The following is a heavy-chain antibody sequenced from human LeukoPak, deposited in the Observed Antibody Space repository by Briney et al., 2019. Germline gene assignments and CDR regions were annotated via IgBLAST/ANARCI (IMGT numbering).Heavy chain of an antibody. D-gene: IGHD4-23*01. CDR3: ARERSSSGGHNWFDP. V-gene: IGHV4-39*07. J-gene: IGHJ5*02. CDR1: GGYIITSGHY. CDR2: VYYTGVT. Sequence: SETLSLTCTVSGGYIITSGHYWDWIRQPPGKGLEWIGSVYYTGVTSTNPFFRSRMSISVDTSKNQFSLNLTSVTAADAAVYYCARERSSSGGHNWFDPWGQGTLVTVSS.